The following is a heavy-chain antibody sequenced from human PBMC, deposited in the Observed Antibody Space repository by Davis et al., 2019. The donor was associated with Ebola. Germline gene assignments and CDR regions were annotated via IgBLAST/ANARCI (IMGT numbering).Heavy chain of an antibody. CDR2: ISGSGGST. J-gene: IGHJ3*02. CDR3: AKDRRSGYYYDSSGHDAFDI. V-gene: IGHV3-23*01. CDR1: GFTFSSYA. D-gene: IGHD3-22*01. Sequence: PGGSLRLSCAASGFTFSSYAMSWVRQAPGKGLEWVSAISGSGGSTYYAGSVKGRFTISRDNSKNTLYLQMNSLRAEDTAVYYCAKDRRSGYYYDSSGHDAFDIWGQGTMVTVSS.